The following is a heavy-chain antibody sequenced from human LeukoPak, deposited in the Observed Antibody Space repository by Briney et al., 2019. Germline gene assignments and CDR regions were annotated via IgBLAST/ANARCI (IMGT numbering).Heavy chain of an antibody. Sequence: SGPALVKPTQTLTLTCTFSGFSLSTSGMCVSWIRQPPGKALEWLARIDWDDDKYYSTSLKTRLTISKDTSKNQVVLTMTNMDPVDTATYYCARIREGNDYGDFDNYYYYYGMDVWGQGTTVTVSS. CDR2: IDWDDDK. J-gene: IGHJ6*02. V-gene: IGHV2-70*11. CDR3: ARIREGNDYGDFDNYYYYYGMDV. CDR1: GFSLSTSGMC. D-gene: IGHD4-17*01.